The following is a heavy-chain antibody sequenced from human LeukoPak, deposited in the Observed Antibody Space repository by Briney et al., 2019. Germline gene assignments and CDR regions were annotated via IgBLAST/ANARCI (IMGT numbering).Heavy chain of an antibody. J-gene: IGHJ4*02. CDR2: ISGNSDTT. CDR3: ARGEGLFDY. CDR1: GFTFNSYA. V-gene: IGHV3-23*01. Sequence: GGSLRLSCAASGFTFNSYAMSWVRQAPGKGLEWVSAISGNSDTTYYTDSVKGRLTISRDNSKNTLYLQMNSLRAEDTAVYHCARGEGLFDYWGQGTLVTVSS.